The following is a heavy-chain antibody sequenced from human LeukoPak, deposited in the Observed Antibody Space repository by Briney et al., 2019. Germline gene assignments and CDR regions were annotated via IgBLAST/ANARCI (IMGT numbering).Heavy chain of an antibody. Sequence: GGSLRLSCTVSGVTFDTYGMSWVRQAPGKGLEWVSAISASGSNTHYADSVKGRVIISRDNSKNTLYLQMNSLRAEDTAVYYCAKELKIAVVGTVAFDIWGQGTMVTVSS. CDR1: GVTFDTYG. CDR3: AKELKIAVVGTVAFDI. V-gene: IGHV3-23*01. D-gene: IGHD6-13*01. J-gene: IGHJ3*02. CDR2: ISASGSNT.